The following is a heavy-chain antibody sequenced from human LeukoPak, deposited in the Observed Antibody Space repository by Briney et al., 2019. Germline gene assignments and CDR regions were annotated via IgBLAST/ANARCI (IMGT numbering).Heavy chain of an antibody. D-gene: IGHD5-24*01. CDR3: ARVGGERWLQRDDAFDI. CDR2: ISTSGDT. J-gene: IGHJ3*02. Sequence: SSAILFFTSASADGSITSYNWSLIRQPAGDGQERSGRISTSGDTNYNPSLQSRVTMSVDTSKNPFSLKLSSVTASDTAMYYCARVGGERWLQRDDAFDIWGQGKMVTVSS. CDR1: DGSITSYN. V-gene: IGHV4-4*07.